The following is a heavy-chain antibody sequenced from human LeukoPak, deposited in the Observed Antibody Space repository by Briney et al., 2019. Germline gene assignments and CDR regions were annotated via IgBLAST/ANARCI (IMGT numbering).Heavy chain of an antibody. D-gene: IGHD2-2*01. CDR3: ARDIVLVPAAIPYFDY. CDR1: GSSITTAYF. J-gene: IGHJ4*02. Sequence: SETLSLTCVVSGSSITTAYFWGWIRQPPGKGREWIGSVYQSGSTDYNPSLKSRVSMSLDTSNTQFSLKLTAVTAADTAVYFCARDIVLVPAAIPYFDYWGQGILVTVSS. V-gene: IGHV4-38-2*02. CDR2: VYQSGST.